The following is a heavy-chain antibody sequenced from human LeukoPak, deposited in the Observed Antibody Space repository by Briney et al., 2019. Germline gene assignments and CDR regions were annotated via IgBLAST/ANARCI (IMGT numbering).Heavy chain of an antibody. V-gene: IGHV1-46*01. CDR2: INPTVGST. J-gene: IGHJ3*02. D-gene: IGHD3-10*01. Sequence: GASVKVSCKASGYTDTNYCMHWVRQAPGQGLEWMAIINPTVGSTTFAQKSQGRVIMTRDTSTSTVYMELTSLRSEDTAVYYCARDVSGYSYGSGRYDAFDIWGQGTLVTVSS. CDR1: GYTDTNYC. CDR3: ARDVSGYSYGSGRYDAFDI.